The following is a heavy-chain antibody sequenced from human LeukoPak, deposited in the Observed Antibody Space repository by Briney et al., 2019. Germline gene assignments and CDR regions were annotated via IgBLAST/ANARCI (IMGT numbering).Heavy chain of an antibody. CDR3: ARVAGAPGYFSDY. V-gene: IGHV3-48*03. D-gene: IGHD3-22*01. CDR1: GFTFSGYE. CDR2: ISTSGSTR. Sequence: GGSLRLSCSASGFTFSGYEMIWVRQAPGKGLEWLSYISTSGSTRYYADSVKGRFTISRDDAKDSLFLQMNSLRAEDTAVYYCARVAGAPGYFSDYWGQGTLVTVSS. J-gene: IGHJ4*02.